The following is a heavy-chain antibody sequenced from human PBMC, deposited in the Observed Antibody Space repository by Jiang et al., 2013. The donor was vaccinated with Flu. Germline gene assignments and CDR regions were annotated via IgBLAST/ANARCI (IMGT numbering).Heavy chain of an antibody. V-gene: IGHV4-39*01. Sequence: GSGLVKPSETLSLTCTVSGGSISSSSYYWGWIRQPPGKGLEWIGSIYYSGSTYYNPSLKSRVTISVDTSKNQFSLKLSSVTAADTAVYHCASTGVGEDDYWGQGTLVTVSS. D-gene: IGHD3-10*01. J-gene: IGHJ4*02. CDR3: ASTGVGEDDY. CDR2: IYYSGST. CDR1: GGSISSSSYY.